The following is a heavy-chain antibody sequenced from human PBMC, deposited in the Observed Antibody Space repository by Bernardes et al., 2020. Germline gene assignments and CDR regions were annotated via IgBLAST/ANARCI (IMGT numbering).Heavy chain of an antibody. D-gene: IGHD2-2*01. CDR2: ISAYNGNT. CDR3: ARTEDIVVVPAAKVLDY. CDR1: GYTFTSYG. Sequence: ASVKVHCKASGYTFTSYGLSWVRQAPGPGLEWLGWISAYNGNTNYAQKLQGRVTMTTDTSTSTAYMELRSLRSDDTAVYYCARTEDIVVVPAAKVLDYWGQGTLVTVSS. J-gene: IGHJ4*02. V-gene: IGHV1-18*01.